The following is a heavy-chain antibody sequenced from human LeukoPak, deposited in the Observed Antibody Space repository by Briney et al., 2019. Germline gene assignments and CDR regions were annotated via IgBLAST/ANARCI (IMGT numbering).Heavy chain of an antibody. CDR2: INPSGGST. J-gene: IGHJ3*02. CDR1: GYTFTSYY. V-gene: IGHV1-46*03. D-gene: IGHD3-10*01. Sequence: ASVKVSCKASGYTFTSYYMHWVRQAPGQGLEWMGIINPSGGSTSYAQKFQGRVTMTRDTSTSTVYMELSSLRSEDTAVYYCARGGNYYGSGSYSDAFDIWGQGTMVTVSS. CDR3: ARGGNYYGSGSYSDAFDI.